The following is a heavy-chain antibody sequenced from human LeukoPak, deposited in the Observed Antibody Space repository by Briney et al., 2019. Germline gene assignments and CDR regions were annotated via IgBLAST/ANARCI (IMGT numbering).Heavy chain of an antibody. CDR3: AILFPSVTTGQENFNI. CDR1: GYSLTELS. J-gene: IGHJ3*02. V-gene: IGHV1-24*01. CDR2: FDPEDGET. Sequence: ASVKVSCNLSGYSLTELSTHWVRQAPGEGLEWMGGFDPEDGETIYAQKFQGRVPVNEDTSAETAYMELSDLRSEDTAIYYCAILFPSVTTGQENFNIWGQGTMVIVSS. D-gene: IGHD4-17*01.